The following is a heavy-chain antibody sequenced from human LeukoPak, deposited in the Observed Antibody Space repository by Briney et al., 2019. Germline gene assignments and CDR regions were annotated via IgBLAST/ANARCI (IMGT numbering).Heavy chain of an antibody. CDR2: ISAGGGSI. CDR3: AKDRWATENYYFEY. V-gene: IGHV3-23*01. CDR1: GFTFSSYA. D-gene: IGHD1-26*01. J-gene: IGHJ4*02. Sequence: GGSLRLSCAVSGFTFSSYAMSWVRQGPGKGLEWVSVISAGGGSIYYADSVKGRFTISRDNSKNTLYLQMNSLRAEDTAVYYCAKDRWATENYYFEYWGQGTLVTVSS.